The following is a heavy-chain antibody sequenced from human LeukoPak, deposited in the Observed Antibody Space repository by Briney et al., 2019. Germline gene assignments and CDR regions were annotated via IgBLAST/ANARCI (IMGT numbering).Heavy chain of an antibody. V-gene: IGHV3-48*04. CDR1: GFTFSSYS. CDR3: TTEFGATMV. J-gene: IGHJ4*02. Sequence: GGSLRLSCAASGFTFSSYSMNWVRQAPGKGLEWVSYISSSSSTIYYADSVKGRFTISRDNAKNSLYLQMNSLRAEDTAVYYCTTEFGATMVWGQGTLVTVSS. D-gene: IGHD3-10*01. CDR2: ISSSSSTI.